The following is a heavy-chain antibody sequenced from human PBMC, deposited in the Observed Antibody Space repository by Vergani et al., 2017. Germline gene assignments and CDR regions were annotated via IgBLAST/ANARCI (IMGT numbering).Heavy chain of an antibody. CDR1: EYSFGNYW. CDR2: IYPDDSDT. D-gene: IGHD1-1*01. Sequence: EVELVQSGPEMRKPGESLKISCKGSEYSFGNYWIVWVRQMTGKGLEWMGIIYPDDSDTRYSPSFQGQVTISADKSISTAFLQWDSLKASDTALYYCARHTTYTDSWGQGTLVTVSS. CDR3: ARHTTYTDS. J-gene: IGHJ4*02. V-gene: IGHV5-51*01.